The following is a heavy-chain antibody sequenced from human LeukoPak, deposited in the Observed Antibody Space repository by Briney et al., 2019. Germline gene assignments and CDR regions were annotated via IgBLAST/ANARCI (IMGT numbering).Heavy chain of an antibody. D-gene: IGHD3-22*01. J-gene: IGHJ4*02. V-gene: IGHV1-2*02. Sequence: ASVKVSCKASGYTFTGYYMHWVRQPPGQGLEWMGWINPNSGGTNYAQKFQGRVTMTRDTSISTAYMELSRLRSDDTAVYYCARDYDSSGHFDYWGQGTLVTVSS. CDR3: ARDYDSSGHFDY. CDR2: INPNSGGT. CDR1: GYTFTGYY.